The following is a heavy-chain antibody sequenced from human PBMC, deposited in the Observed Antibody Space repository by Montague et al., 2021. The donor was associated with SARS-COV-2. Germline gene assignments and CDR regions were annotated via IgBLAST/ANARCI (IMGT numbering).Heavy chain of an antibody. CDR2: IYYSGST. D-gene: IGHD5/OR15-5a*01. CDR1: GGSISSSSYY. Sequence: SETLSLTCTVSGGSISSSSYYWGWIRQPPGKGLEWIGSIYYSGSTYYNPSLKSRVTISVDTSKNQFSLRLSSVTAADTAVYYCARLYDSSSYYYGMDAWGQGTTVTVSS. V-gene: IGHV4-39*01. CDR3: ARLYDSSSYYYGMDA. J-gene: IGHJ6*02.